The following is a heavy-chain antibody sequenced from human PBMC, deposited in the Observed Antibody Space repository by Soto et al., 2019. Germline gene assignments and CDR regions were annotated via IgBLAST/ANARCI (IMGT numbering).Heavy chain of an antibody. V-gene: IGHV1-18*01. J-gene: IGHJ6*02. CDR2: ISAYNGNT. CDR1: GYTFTSYG. Sequence: QVQLVQSGAEVKKPGASVKVSCKASGYTFTSYGISWVRQAPGQGLEWMGWISAYNGNTNYAQKLQGRVTMTTGTSTSTAYMELRSLRSDDTAVYYCARDCDDFWSCYYYGMDVWGQGTTVTVSS. CDR3: ARDCDDFWSCYYYGMDV. D-gene: IGHD3-3*01.